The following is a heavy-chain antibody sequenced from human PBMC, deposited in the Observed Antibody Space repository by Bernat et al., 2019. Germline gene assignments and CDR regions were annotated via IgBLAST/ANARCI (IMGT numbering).Heavy chain of an antibody. CDR1: GYTFTGYY. Sequence: QVQLVQSGAEVKKPGASVKVSCKASGYTFTGYYMHWVRQAPGQGLEWMGWINPNSGGTNYAQKLQGGVTRTRDKSISTAYMELSRLRSDDTAVYYCARGDFWSGYYLFDPWGQGTLVTVSS. V-gene: IGHV1-2*02. CDR3: ARGDFWSGYYLFDP. CDR2: INPNSGGT. J-gene: IGHJ5*02. D-gene: IGHD3-3*01.